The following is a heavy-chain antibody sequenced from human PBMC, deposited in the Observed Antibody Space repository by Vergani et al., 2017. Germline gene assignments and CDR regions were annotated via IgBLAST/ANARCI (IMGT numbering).Heavy chain of an antibody. D-gene: IGHD6-25*01. Sequence: EVQLLESGGGLVQPGGSLRFSCAASGFTFSSYAMSWVRQAPGKGVEWVSAISGSGGSTYYADSVKGRFTISRDNSNNTLYLQMKSLRAEDTAVYYCAKGLEADSSVVGDCYFDYWGQGTLVTVSS. CDR2: ISGSGGST. J-gene: IGHJ4*02. V-gene: IGHV3-23*01. CDR3: AKGLEADSSVVGDCYFDY. CDR1: GFTFSSYA.